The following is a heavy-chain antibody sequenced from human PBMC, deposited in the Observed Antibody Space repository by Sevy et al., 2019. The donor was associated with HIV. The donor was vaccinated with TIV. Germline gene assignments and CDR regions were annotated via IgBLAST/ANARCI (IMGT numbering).Heavy chain of an antibody. V-gene: IGHV3-74*01. CDR2: INSDGSST. D-gene: IGHD2-21*02. CDR3: AKPDCGGDCYYFDY. CDR1: GFTFSSYW. J-gene: IGHJ4*02. Sequence: GGSLRLSCAASGFTFSSYWMHWVRQAPGKGLVWVSRINSDGSSTSYADSVKGRFTISRDNAKNTLYLQMNSLRAEDTAVYYCAKPDCGGDCYYFDYWGQGTLVTVSS.